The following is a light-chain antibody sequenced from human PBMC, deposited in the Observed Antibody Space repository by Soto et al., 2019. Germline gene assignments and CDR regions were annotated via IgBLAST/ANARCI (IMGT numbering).Light chain of an antibody. CDR1: QSISTW. CDR2: DVS. J-gene: IGKJ1*01. Sequence: DIQMTQSPSTLSASVGDRVTITCRASQSISTWLARYQQKPGKAPKLLIYDVSSLESGVPSRFSGSGSGTEFTLNISSLQPDDFATYYCQQYNSYTWTFGQGTKVEIK. CDR3: QQYNSYTWT. V-gene: IGKV1-5*01.